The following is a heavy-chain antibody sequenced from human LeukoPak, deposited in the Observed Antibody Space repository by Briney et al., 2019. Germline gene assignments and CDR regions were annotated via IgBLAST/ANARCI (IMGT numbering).Heavy chain of an antibody. CDR2: INHSGST. Sequence: PSETLSLTCAVNCGSFSGYYWSWIRQPPGKGLEWIGEINHSGSTNYNPSLKSRVTISVDTSKNQFSLKLSSVTAADTAVYYCARGADSSGWYVGWFDPWGQGTLVTVSS. J-gene: IGHJ5*02. CDR1: CGSFSGYY. D-gene: IGHD6-19*01. CDR3: ARGADSSGWYVGWFDP. V-gene: IGHV4-34*01.